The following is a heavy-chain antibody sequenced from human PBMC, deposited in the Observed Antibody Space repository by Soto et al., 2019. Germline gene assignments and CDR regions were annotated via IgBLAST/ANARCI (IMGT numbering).Heavy chain of an antibody. CDR3: ATEGDGSGSYYYGMDV. CDR1: GGTFSSYA. V-gene: IGHV1-69*12. Sequence: QVQLVQSGAEVKKPGSSVKVSCKASGGTFSSYAITWVRQAPGQGLEWMGGIIPIFGTANYAQKFQGRVTITADESTSTAYMELSSLRSEDTAVYYCATEGDGSGSYYYGMDVWGQGNTVTGSS. D-gene: IGHD3-22*01. CDR2: IIPIFGTA. J-gene: IGHJ6*02.